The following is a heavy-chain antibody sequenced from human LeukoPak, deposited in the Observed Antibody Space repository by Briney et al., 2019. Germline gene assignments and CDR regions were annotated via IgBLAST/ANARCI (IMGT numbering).Heavy chain of an antibody. Sequence: SETLSLTCTVSGGSISSSSYYWGWIRQPPGKGLEWIGSIYYSGSTYYNPSLKSRVTISVDTSKNQFSLKLSSVTAADTAVYYCARDRDDYFDYWGQGTLVTVSS. V-gene: IGHV4-39*07. CDR1: GGSISSSSYY. D-gene: IGHD5-24*01. J-gene: IGHJ4*02. CDR3: ARDRDDYFDY. CDR2: IYYSGST.